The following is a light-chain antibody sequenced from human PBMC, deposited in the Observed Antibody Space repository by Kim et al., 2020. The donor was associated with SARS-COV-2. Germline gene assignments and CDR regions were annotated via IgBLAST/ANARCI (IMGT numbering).Light chain of an antibody. Sequence: VSPGERATLACRASQSLSSNLAWYQQKPGQAPRLLIYGASTRATGIPARFSGSGSGTEFTLTISSLQSEDFAVYYCQQYNNWPLTFGGGTKVDIK. CDR3: QQYNNWPLT. CDR1: QSLSSN. J-gene: IGKJ4*01. V-gene: IGKV3D-15*01. CDR2: GAS.